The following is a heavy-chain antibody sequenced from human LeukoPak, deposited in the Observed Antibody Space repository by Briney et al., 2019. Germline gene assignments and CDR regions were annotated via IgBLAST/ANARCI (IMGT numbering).Heavy chain of an antibody. Sequence: GGSLRLSCTGSGFTFSDSTMTWIRQAPGRGPEWVGFVRRKAYGGAALYAASVKGRFIMTRDDSTSTAYLQMNNLKIEDTGVYYCTRGQGLYFWGRGTLVTVSS. CDR2: VRRKAYGGAA. D-gene: IGHD2-8*01. CDR1: GFTFSDST. CDR3: TRGQGLYF. V-gene: IGHV3-49*03. J-gene: IGHJ1*01.